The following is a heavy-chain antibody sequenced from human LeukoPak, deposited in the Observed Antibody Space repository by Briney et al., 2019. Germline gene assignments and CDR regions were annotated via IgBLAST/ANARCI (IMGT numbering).Heavy chain of an antibody. CDR1: GYSISSGYY. CDR2: IYHSGST. J-gene: IGHJ4*02. V-gene: IGHV4-38-2*02. D-gene: IGHD1-14*01. Sequence: SESLSLTCTVSGYSISSGYYWGWIRQPPGKGLEWIGSIYHSGSTYYNPSLKSRVTISVDTSKNQFSLKLSSVTAADTAVYYCARVKAGFPDVIDYWGQGTLVTVSS. CDR3: ARVKAGFPDVIDY.